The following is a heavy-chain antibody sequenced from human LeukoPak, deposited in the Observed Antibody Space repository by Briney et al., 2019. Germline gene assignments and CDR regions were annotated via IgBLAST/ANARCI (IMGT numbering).Heavy chain of an antibody. Sequence: SETLSLTCTVSGGSISSSSYYWGWIRQPPGKGLEWIGSIYYSGSTYYNPSLKSRVTISVDTSKNQFSLKLSSVTAADTAVYYCARVNIAVAGNFDYWGQGTLVTVSS. D-gene: IGHD6-19*01. CDR2: IYYSGST. V-gene: IGHV4-39*07. CDR1: GGSISSSSYY. CDR3: ARVNIAVAGNFDY. J-gene: IGHJ4*02.